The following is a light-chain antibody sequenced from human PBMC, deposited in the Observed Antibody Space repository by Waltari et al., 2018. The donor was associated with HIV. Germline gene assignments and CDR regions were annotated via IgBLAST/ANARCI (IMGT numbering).Light chain of an antibody. CDR3: SSYTSSGTLV. J-gene: IGLJ2*01. CDR2: EVG. V-gene: IGLV2-14*02. CDR1: SSNVGSDDL. Sequence: QSALTQPASVSGSPGQSITISCTGTSSNVGSDDLVSWYQQHPGEAPKLMIYEVGNRPSGVSNRFSGSKSDNTASLTVSGLQPEDEADYYCSSYTSSGTLVFGGGTRLTVL.